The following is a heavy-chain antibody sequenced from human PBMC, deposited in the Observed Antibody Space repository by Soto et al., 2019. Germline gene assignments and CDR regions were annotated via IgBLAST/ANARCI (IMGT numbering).Heavy chain of an antibody. D-gene: IGHD1-1*01. CDR2: IVPMIGKV. Sequence: QVQLVQSGAEVEKPGSSVKVSCKVSGGTTSSYTIGWVRQAPGQGLQWMGNIVPMIGKVDYAQTFQDRVTLTADKSPRTVYLELRRLRSEDTAVYFCALRTGNCNPLGDWGQGTLVTVSS. V-gene: IGHV1-69*02. J-gene: IGHJ4*02. CDR1: GGTTSSYT. CDR3: ALRTGNCNPLGD.